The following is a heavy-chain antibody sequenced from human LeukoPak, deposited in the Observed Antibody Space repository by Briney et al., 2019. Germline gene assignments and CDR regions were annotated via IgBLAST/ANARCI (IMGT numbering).Heavy chain of an antibody. CDR1: GFTLSNNA. CDR3: ARETTGFMDY. D-gene: IGHD3-16*01. CDR2: ISADGTGK. Sequence: GGSLRLSCAASGFTLSNNAMYWVRQAPGKGLERAAVISADGTGKDYADSVKGRFTISRDNSMNTLYLQMSSLRAEDTAVYYCARETTGFMDYWGQGTLVTVSS. J-gene: IGHJ4*02. V-gene: IGHV3-30-3*01.